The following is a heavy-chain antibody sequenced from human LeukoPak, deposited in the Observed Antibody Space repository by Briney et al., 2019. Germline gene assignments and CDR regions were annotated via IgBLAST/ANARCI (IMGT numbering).Heavy chain of an antibody. CDR3: ARTYGDSVSDY. J-gene: IGHJ4*02. Sequence: SSETLSLTCTVSGYSISSGYYWGWIRQPPGQGLEWTGSVYHSGSTYYNPSLKSRVTISVDTSKNQFSLKLSSVTAADTAVYYCARTYGDSVSDYWGQGTLVTVSS. D-gene: IGHD4-17*01. CDR2: VYHSGST. CDR1: GYSISSGYY. V-gene: IGHV4-38-2*02.